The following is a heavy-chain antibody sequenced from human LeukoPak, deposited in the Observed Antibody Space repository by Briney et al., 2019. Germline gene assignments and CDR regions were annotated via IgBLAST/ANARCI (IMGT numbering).Heavy chain of an antibody. CDR1: GYAFTGYY. J-gene: IGHJ4*02. D-gene: IGHD1-26*01. Sequence: ASVKVSCKASGYAFTGYYIHWVRQAPGQGLEWMGWIKPNSGGTNYAQKFQGRVTMTRDTSISTAYMELSRLKSDDTAVYYCARGSIVGATFDYFDYWGQGTLVTVSS. CDR2: IKPNSGGT. CDR3: ARGSIVGATFDYFDY. V-gene: IGHV1-2*02.